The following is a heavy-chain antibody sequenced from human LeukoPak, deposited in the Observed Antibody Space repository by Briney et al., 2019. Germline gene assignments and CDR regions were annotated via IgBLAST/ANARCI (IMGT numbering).Heavy chain of an antibody. V-gene: IGHV4-39*07. CDR3: ARDDRALTNWFDP. D-gene: IGHD2-8*01. J-gene: IGHJ5*02. Sequence: SETLSLTCSVSGVSMSSSSYYWGWIRQPPGKGLEWIGSVYYSGSTSYTPSLKSRVTISVDAAKNEFSLTLKFVSAADTAMYYCARDDRALTNWFDPWGQGTLVTVSS. CDR2: VYYSGST. CDR1: GVSMSSSSYY.